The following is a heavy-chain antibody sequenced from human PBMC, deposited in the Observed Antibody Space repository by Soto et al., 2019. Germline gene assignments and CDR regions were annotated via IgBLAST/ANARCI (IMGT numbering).Heavy chain of an antibody. CDR2: INAGNGNT. CDR3: ARGDYYDSSGYRYCFDP. D-gene: IGHD3-22*01. Sequence: GASVKVSCKASGYTFTSYAMHWVRQAPGQRLEWMGWINAGNGNTKYSQKFQGRVTITRDTSASTAYMELSSLRSEDTAVYYCARGDYYDSSGYRYCFDPWGQGTMVPVSS. V-gene: IGHV1-3*01. CDR1: GYTFTSYA. J-gene: IGHJ5*02.